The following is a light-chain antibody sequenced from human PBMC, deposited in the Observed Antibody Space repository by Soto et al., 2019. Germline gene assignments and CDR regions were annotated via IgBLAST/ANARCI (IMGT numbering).Light chain of an antibody. Sequence: EIMMKQSPATLSVSPGERATLYCWASQNVRSNLAWYQQKPGQAPRLLIYGASTRATDIPARFSGSGSGTEFTLTISSLQSDDSAVYYCQQYNNWPPLFTFGPGTKVEIK. V-gene: IGKV3-15*01. CDR3: QQYNNWPPLFT. J-gene: IGKJ3*01. CDR1: QNVRSN. CDR2: GAS.